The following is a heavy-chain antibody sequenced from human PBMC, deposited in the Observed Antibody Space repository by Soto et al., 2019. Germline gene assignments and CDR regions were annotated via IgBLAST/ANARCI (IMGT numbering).Heavy chain of an antibody. CDR2: INGDGSST. CDR3: ARVPARSGTKYYFDY. V-gene: IGHV3-74*01. D-gene: IGHD3-3*01. J-gene: IGHJ4*02. CDR1: GFIFRSHW. Sequence: GSLRLSCAASGFIFRSHWMHWVRQGSGKGLAWVARINGDGSSTHYADSVKGRFTISRDNAKNTLYLQMNSLRVEDTAVYYCARVPARSGTKYYFDYWGQGTLVTVSS.